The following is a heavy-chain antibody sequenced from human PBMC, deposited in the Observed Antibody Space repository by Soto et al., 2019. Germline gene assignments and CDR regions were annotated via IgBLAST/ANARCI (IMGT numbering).Heavy chain of an antibody. Sequence: QVQLQESGPGLVKPSQTLSLTCVVSGGSISSGSYYWSWIRQHPGKGLEWIGFMYYNGSPYYNPSLDSPVTISLDTSKNQFSLKLTSVTAADTAVYYCARAVWGTYRYSVDAFDIWGQGTLVTVSS. V-gene: IGHV4-31*11. D-gene: IGHD3-16*02. J-gene: IGHJ3*02. CDR2: MYYNGSP. CDR1: GGSISSGSYY. CDR3: ARAVWGTYRYSVDAFDI.